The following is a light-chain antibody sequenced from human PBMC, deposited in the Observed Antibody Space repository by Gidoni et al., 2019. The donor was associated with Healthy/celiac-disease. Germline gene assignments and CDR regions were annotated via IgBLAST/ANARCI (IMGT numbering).Light chain of an antibody. V-gene: IGKV1-39*01. CDR3: QQSYSTPYT. CDR1: QSISSY. Sequence: DIQMTQSPSSLSASVGDRVTITCRASQSISSYLNWYQQKPGKAPMLLIYAASSLQSGVPSRFSGSGSGTDFTLTISSLQPEDFATYSCQQSYSTPYTFGQGTKLEIK. CDR2: AAS. J-gene: IGKJ2*01.